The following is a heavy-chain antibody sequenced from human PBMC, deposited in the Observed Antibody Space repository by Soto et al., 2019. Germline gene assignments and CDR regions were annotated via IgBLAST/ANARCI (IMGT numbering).Heavy chain of an antibody. CDR3: ARARGGGGITYNYYFDY. J-gene: IGHJ4*01. Sequence: RLSCAASEFTFSDDFMDWVRQAPGKGLEWIGRSQAKAQGYVTEYAASVKGRLIISRDISHNSVHLQMSSLRTEDTAVYYCARARGGGGITYNYYFDYWGHGTQVTVSS. CDR1: EFTFSDDF. D-gene: IGHD3-16*01. CDR2: SQAKAQGYVT. V-gene: IGHV3-72*01.